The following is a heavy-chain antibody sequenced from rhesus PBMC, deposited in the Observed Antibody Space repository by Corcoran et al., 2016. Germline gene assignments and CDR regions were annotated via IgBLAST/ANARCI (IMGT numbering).Heavy chain of an antibody. J-gene: IGHJ4*01. V-gene: IGHV4-65*01. CDR3: ARGSTVDY. Sequence: QVQLQESGPGLVKPSETLSLTCAVSGGSASSGHWWNWIRQPPGNGLEWIGYISRSSAATYYNPSLKSRVTFSRDTSKNHFSLRLNSVTDADTAVYYCARGSTVDYWGPGVLVTVSS. CDR1: GGSASSGHW. CDR2: ISRSSAAT.